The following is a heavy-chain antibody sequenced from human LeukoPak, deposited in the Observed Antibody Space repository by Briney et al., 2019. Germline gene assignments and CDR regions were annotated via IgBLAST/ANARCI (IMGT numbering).Heavy chain of an antibody. CDR3: ARDRYYYDSSPFDP. V-gene: IGHV4-39*07. Sequence: SETLSLTCTVSGGSISSSSYYWGWIRQPPGKGLEWIGSIYYSGSTYYNPSFKSRVTISVDTSKNQFSLKLSSVTAADTAVYYCARDRYYYDSSPFDPWGQGTLVTVSS. CDR2: IYYSGST. J-gene: IGHJ5*02. D-gene: IGHD3-22*01. CDR1: GGSISSSSYY.